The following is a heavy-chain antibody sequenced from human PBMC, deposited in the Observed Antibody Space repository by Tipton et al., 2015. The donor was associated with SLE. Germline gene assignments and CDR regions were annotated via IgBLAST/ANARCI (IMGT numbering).Heavy chain of an antibody. CDR1: GGSFSGYY. CDR2: INHSGST. CDR3: ARIGSSSYY. V-gene: IGHV4-34*01. J-gene: IGHJ4*02. D-gene: IGHD6-6*01. Sequence: GLVKPSETLSLTCAVYGGSFSGYYWSWIRQPPGKGLEWIGEINHSGSTDYNPSLKSRVTISVDTPKNQFSLKLSSVTAADTAVYYCARIGSSSYYWGQGTLVTVSS.